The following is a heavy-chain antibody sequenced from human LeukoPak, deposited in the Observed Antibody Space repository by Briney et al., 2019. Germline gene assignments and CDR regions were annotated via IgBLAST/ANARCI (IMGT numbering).Heavy chain of an antibody. CDR3: ARVSYGDYGYYYYMDV. CDR1: GFTFSSYS. V-gene: IGHV3-21*01. CDR2: ISSSSSYI. Sequence: AGGSLRLSCAASGFTFSSYSMNWVRQAPGKGLEWVSSISSSSSYIYYADSVKGRFTISRDNAKNSLYLQMNSLRAGDTAVYYCARVSYGDYGYYYYMDVWGKGTTVTISS. J-gene: IGHJ6*03. D-gene: IGHD4-17*01.